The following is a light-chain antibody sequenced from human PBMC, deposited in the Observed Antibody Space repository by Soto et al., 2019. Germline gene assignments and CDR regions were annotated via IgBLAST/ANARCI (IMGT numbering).Light chain of an antibody. Sequence: SCWSSQSVLYNSNNKNYLAWYQQKPGQPPKLLISWASTRESGVPDRFSGSGSGTDFTLTISSLQAEDVAVYYCQQYYSTPRTFGQGTKVEIK. V-gene: IGKV4-1*01. CDR3: QQYYSTPRT. CDR2: WAS. J-gene: IGKJ1*01. CDR1: QSVLYNSNNKNY.